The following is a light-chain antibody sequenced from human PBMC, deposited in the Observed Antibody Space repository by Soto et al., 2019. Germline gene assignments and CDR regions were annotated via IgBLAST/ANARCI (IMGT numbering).Light chain of an antibody. Sequence: DIQMTQSPSTLSASAGDRVTITCRASQSISSWLAWYQQKPGKAPKLLIYKASSLASGVPSRFSGSGSGTEFTLTSSSLQPDDFATYYCQQYNSYSELTFGGGTKVEIK. V-gene: IGKV1-5*03. J-gene: IGKJ4*01. CDR1: QSISSW. CDR2: KAS. CDR3: QQYNSYSELT.